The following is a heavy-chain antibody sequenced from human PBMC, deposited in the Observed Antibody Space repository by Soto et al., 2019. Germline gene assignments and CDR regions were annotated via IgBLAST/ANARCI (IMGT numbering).Heavy chain of an antibody. CDR2: IYYSGST. CDR1: GDTISTGGYT. J-gene: IGHJ4*02. Sequence: SETLSLTCDVSGDTISTGGYTWAWIRQPPGKGLEWIGYIYYSGSTNYNPSLKSRVTISVDTSKNQFSLKLNSMTAADTAVYYCARHNYGSGSTYFDYWGQGTLVTVSS. CDR3: ARHNYGSGSTYFDY. D-gene: IGHD3-10*01. V-gene: IGHV4-61*05.